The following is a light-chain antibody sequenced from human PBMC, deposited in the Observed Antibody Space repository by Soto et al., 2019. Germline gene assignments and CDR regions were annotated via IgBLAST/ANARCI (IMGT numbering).Light chain of an antibody. Sequence: EFVLTQSPGTLSLSPGERATLPCRASQSVSDNVAWYHQKPGQAPRLLIYGPSTRASGVPPRFSGSGYGREFTLIISSLHSEDYGVYYCHQYNDWPPAFGQGTKVDIK. CDR2: GPS. CDR3: HQYNDWPPA. J-gene: IGKJ1*01. CDR1: QSVSDN. V-gene: IGKV3-15*01.